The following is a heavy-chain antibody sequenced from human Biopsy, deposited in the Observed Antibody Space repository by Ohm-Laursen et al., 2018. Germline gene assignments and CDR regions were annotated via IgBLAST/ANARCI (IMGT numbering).Heavy chain of an antibody. V-gene: IGHV1-46*01. CDR2: INPSGSTT. J-gene: IGHJ3*01. Sequence: SVKVSCKASGYSFISYYMHWVRQAPGQGLEWMGMINPSGSTTSYPQIFQGRVTMTRDTSKSTVYMELSSLRSDDTAVYYCARDIMNPIGGLVARSDVFDVWGQGTMVTVSS. D-gene: IGHD3-16*02. CDR3: ARDIMNPIGGLVARSDVFDV. CDR1: GYSFISYY.